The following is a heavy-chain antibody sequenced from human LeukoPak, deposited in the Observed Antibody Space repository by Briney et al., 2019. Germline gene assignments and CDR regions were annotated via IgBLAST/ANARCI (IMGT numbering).Heavy chain of an antibody. D-gene: IGHD2-15*01. CDR2: INHSGST. J-gene: IGHJ2*01. CDR3: ARPPYCSGGSCYYDYWYFDL. Sequence: SETLSLTCAVYGGSFSGYYWSWIRQPPGKGLEWIGEINHSGSTNYNPSLKSRVTISVDTSKNQFSLKLSSVTAADTAVYYCARPPYCSGGSCYYDYWYFDLWGRGTLVTVSS. CDR1: GGSFSGYY. V-gene: IGHV4-34*01.